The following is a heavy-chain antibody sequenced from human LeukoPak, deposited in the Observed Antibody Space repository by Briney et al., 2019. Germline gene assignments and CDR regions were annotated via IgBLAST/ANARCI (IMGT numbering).Heavy chain of an antibody. D-gene: IGHD7-27*01. Sequence: PSETLSLTCAVYGGSFSGYYWSWIRQPPGKGLEWIGEINHSGSTNYNPSLKSRVTISVDTSKNQFSLKLSFVTAADTAVYYCARRQLTGQYYFDYWGQGTLVTVSS. CDR3: ARRQLTGQYYFDY. J-gene: IGHJ4*02. CDR1: GGSFSGYY. CDR2: INHSGST. V-gene: IGHV4-34*01.